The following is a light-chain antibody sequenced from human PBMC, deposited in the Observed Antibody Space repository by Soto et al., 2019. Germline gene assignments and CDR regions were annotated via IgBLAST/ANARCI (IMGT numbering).Light chain of an antibody. CDR3: QQRLNWPSYT. CDR2: DAS. V-gene: IGKV3-11*01. J-gene: IGKJ2*01. Sequence: EIVLTQSPATLSLSPGERATLSCRASQSVSSYLAWYQQKPGQAPRLLIYDASNRATGIPARFSGSGSGTDFTLTISSLEPEDFVVYFCQQRLNWPSYTFGLGTKLEIK. CDR1: QSVSSY.